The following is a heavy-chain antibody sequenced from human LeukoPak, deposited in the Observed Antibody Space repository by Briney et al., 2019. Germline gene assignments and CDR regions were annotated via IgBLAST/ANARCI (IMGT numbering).Heavy chain of an antibody. V-gene: IGHV1-8*03. D-gene: IGHD6-6*01. CDR2: MNPNSGNT. Sequence: ASVKVSCRASGGTFSSYAINWVRQATGQGLEWMGWMNPNSGNTGYAQKFQGRVTITRNTSISTAYMELSSLRSEDTAVYYCAREDSSSPSGAFDIWGQGTMVTVSS. CDR3: AREDSSSPSGAFDI. CDR1: GGTFSSYA. J-gene: IGHJ3*02.